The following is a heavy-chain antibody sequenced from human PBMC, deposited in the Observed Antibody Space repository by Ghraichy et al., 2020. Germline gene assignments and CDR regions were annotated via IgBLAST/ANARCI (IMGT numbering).Heavy chain of an antibody. CDR2: ITATGTTK. CDR3: ARALGLFYWFDP. Sequence: GGSLRLSCAASGFTFSDYYMTWVRQAPGKGLEWISYITATGTTKAYAASVQGRFTISRDNARDSLYLQMNSLRAEDTAVYYCARALGLFYWFDPWGQGTLVTVSS. CDR1: GFTFSDYY. V-gene: IGHV3-11*01. D-gene: IGHD2/OR15-2a*01. J-gene: IGHJ5*02.